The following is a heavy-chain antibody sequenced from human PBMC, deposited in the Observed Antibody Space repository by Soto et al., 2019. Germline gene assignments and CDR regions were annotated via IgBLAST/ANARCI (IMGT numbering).Heavy chain of an antibody. D-gene: IGHD3-22*01. CDR1: GGSISSYY. V-gene: IGHV4-4*07. CDR3: ASGEPAMIVVVTGAARVEYFQH. J-gene: IGHJ1*01. CDR2: IYTSGST. Sequence: SETLSLTCTVSGGSISSYYWSWIRQPAGKGLEWIGRIYTSGSTNCNPSLKSRVTMSVDTSKNQFSLKLSSVTAADTAVYYCASGEPAMIVVVTGAARVEYFQHWGQGTLVTVSS.